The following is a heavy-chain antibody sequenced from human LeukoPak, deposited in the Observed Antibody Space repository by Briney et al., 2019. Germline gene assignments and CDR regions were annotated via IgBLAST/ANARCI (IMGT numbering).Heavy chain of an antibody. D-gene: IGHD3-9*01. V-gene: IGHV3-23*01. CDR3: AKAGYDILTGYYIPPAFDY. Sequence: GGSLRLSCAASGFTFSSYAMSWVRQDPGKGLEWVSAISGSGGSTYYADSVKGRFTISRDNSKNTLYLQMNSLRAEDTAVYYCAKAGYDILTGYYIPPAFDYWGQGTLVTVSS. J-gene: IGHJ4*02. CDR2: ISGSGGST. CDR1: GFTFSSYA.